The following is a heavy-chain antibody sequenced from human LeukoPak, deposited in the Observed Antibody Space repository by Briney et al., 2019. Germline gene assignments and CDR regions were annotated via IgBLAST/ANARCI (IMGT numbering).Heavy chain of an antibody. CDR2: ISTDGSST. CDR1: GFTFSTYW. D-gene: IGHD1-26*01. J-gene: IGHJ4*02. CDR3: ARAPSGYFDY. Sequence: GGSLRLSCAASGFTFSTYWMHWVRQGPGKGLVWVSRISTDGSSTSYADSVKGRFTISRDNAENTLYLQMNSLRAEDTAVYYCARAPSGYFDYWGQGTLVTVSS. V-gene: IGHV3-74*01.